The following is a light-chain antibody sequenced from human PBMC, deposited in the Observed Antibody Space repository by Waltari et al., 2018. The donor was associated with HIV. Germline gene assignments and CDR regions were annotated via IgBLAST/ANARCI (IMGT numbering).Light chain of an antibody. CDR1: RNILYNSDNQNY. V-gene: IGKV4-1*01. CDR3: QQYYSLPPT. Sequence: DIIMTQSPDSLAVSLGERVTINCKSSRNILYNSDNQNYLAWYQQKAGQAPRVLISWASTRPVGVPSSIRTFGVPERFSGSGSGTNFSLTISSLQEDDVAVYYFQQYYSLPPTFGGGTRVERK. J-gene: IGKJ4*01. CDR2: WAS.